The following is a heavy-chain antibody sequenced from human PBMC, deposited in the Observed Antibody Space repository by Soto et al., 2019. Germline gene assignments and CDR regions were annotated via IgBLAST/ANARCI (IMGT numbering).Heavy chain of an antibody. CDR3: ARTKDYGDYVFDY. V-gene: IGHV4-30-4*01. CDR2: IYYSGST. D-gene: IGHD4-17*01. J-gene: IGHJ4*02. Sequence: SETLSLTCTVSGGSISSGDYYWNWIRQPPGKGLEWIGYIYYSGSTYYNPSLKSRVTISVDTSKNHFSLKLTSVTATDTAVYYCARTKDYGDYVFDYWGQGTLVTVSS. CDR1: GGSISSGDYY.